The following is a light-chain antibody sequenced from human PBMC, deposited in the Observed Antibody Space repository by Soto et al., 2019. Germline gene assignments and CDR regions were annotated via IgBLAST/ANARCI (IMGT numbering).Light chain of an antibody. CDR3: SSYTTSSTPVV. J-gene: IGLJ2*01. CDR2: DVT. V-gene: IGLV2-14*03. CDR1: SSDVGSYDY. Sequence: QSALTQPASVSGSPGQSITISCTGTSSDVGSYDYVSWYQHHPGKAPKLMIYDVTNRPSGVSNRFSGSKSGNTASLPISGLQAEDEADYYCSSYTTSSTPVVFGGGTQLTVL.